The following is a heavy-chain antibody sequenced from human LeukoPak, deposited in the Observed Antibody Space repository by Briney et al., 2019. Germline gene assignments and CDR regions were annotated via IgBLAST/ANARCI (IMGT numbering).Heavy chain of an antibody. CDR1: GYTFTDYY. J-gene: IGHJ5*02. CDR2: INPKSGGT. V-gene: IGHV1-2*02. D-gene: IGHD5-18*01. CDR3: ARLITAMASDAVASWFDP. Sequence: GASVKVSCKASGYTFTDYYIHWMRQVPGQGLEWMGWINPKSGGTDYAQKFQGRVTMTRDTSISTAYMELSRLRSDDTAVYYCARLITAMASDAVASWFDPWGQGTLVTVSS.